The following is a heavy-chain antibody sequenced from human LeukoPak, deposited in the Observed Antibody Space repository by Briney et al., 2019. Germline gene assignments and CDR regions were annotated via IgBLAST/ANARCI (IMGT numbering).Heavy chain of an antibody. Sequence: GGSLRLSCAASGFTFSSCDMHWVRQATGKGLEWVSASGTAGDTYYPGSVKGRFTISRENAKNSLYLQMNSLRAGDTAVYYCARDRRLGYCSSTSCYTYYGMDVWGQGTTVTVSS. V-gene: IGHV3-13*01. CDR2: SGTAGDT. CDR3: ARDRRLGYCSSTSCYTYYGMDV. CDR1: GFTFSSCD. J-gene: IGHJ6*02. D-gene: IGHD2-2*02.